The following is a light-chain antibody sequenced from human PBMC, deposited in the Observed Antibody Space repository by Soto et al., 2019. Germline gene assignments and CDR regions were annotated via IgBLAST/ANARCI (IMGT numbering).Light chain of an antibody. V-gene: IGLV2-14*01. CDR2: EVS. CDR1: SRDVGGYNY. J-gene: IGLJ1*01. Sequence: QSALTQPASVSGSPGQSSTISCTGTSRDVGGYNYFSWYQQHPGKAPKLMIYEVSNRPSGVSNRFSGSKSGNTASLTISGLQAEDESDYYCSSYTRSSTLVFGTGTKVTVL. CDR3: SSYTRSSTLV.